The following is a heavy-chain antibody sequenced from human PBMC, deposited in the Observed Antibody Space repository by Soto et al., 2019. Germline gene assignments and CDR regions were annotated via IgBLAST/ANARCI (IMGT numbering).Heavy chain of an antibody. Sequence: GASPKVSCKASGYTFTSYYMHWVRQAPGQGLEWMGIINPSGGSTSYAQKFQGRVTMTRDTSTSTVYMELSSLRSEDTAVYYCAREGIVVVINNGMDVWGQGTTVTVSS. CDR1: GYTFTSYY. CDR2: INPSGGST. D-gene: IGHD3-22*01. V-gene: IGHV1-46*01. J-gene: IGHJ6*02. CDR3: AREGIVVVINNGMDV.